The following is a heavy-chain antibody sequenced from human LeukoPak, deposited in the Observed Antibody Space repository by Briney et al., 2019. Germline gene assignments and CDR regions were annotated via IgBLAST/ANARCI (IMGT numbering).Heavy chain of an antibody. CDR3: AADFYGSGIFDYFDY. CDR2: TVVGSGNT. Sequence: GASVKVSCKASGFTFTSSAVQWVRQARGQRLEWIGWTVVGSGNTNYAQKFQERVTITRDMSTSTAYVELSSLRSEDTAVYYCAADFYGSGIFDYFDYWGQGTLVTVSS. V-gene: IGHV1-58*01. D-gene: IGHD3-10*01. CDR1: GFTFTSSA. J-gene: IGHJ4*02.